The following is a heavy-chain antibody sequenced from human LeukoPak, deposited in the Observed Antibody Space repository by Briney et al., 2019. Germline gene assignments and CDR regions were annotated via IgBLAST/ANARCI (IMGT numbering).Heavy chain of an antibody. V-gene: IGHV4-38-2*02. J-gene: IGHJ6*03. CDR1: GYSISSGYY. Sequence: SETLSLTCTVSGYSISSGYYWGWIRQPPGKGLEWIGRIYHSGSTYYNPSLKSRVTISVDTSKNQFSMKLSSVTAADTAVYYCARAPYYYYYMDVWGKGTTVTVSS. CDR3: ARAPYYYYYMDV. CDR2: IYHSGST.